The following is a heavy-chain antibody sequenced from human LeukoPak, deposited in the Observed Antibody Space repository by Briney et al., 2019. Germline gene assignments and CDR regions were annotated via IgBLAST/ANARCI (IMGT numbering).Heavy chain of an antibody. CDR2: IRRSGSTI. J-gene: IGHJ4*02. CDR1: GFTFSFYS. D-gene: IGHD3-22*01. V-gene: IGHV3-48*04. CDR3: ARIHRDSSGPFDY. Sequence: GGSLRLSCAPSGFTFSFYSMKWVPQAPGKALEGVSYIRRSGSTISYADSVKARFTISRHNDKNSLYLQMNSLRADDTALYYCARIHRDSSGPFDYWGQGTMVTVSS.